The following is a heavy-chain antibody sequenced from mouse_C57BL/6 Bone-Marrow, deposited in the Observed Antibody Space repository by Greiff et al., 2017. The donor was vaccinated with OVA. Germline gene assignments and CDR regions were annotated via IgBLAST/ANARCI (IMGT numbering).Heavy chain of an antibody. Sequence: QVQLQQPGAELVKPGASVKVSCKASGYTFTSYWMHWVKQRPGQGLEWIGRIHPSDRDTNYTQKFKGKATLTVDQSSSPAYMQLSSLTSEDAAVYYCAPITTVSAMDYWGQGTSVTVS. V-gene: IGHV1-74*01. CDR3: APITTVSAMDY. CDR2: IHPSDRDT. D-gene: IGHD1-1*01. J-gene: IGHJ4*01. CDR1: GYTFTSYW.